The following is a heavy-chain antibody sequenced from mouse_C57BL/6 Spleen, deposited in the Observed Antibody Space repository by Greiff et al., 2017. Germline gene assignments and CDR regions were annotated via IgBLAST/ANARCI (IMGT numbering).Heavy chain of an antibody. CDR2: IDPSGSYT. V-gene: IGHV1-50*01. J-gene: IGHJ2*01. CDR3: ARGNYLDY. Sequence: QVQLQQPGAELVKPGASVKLSCKASGYTFTSYWMQWVKQRPGQGLEWIGEIDPSGSYTNYNQKFKGKATLTVDTSSRTAYMQLSSLASEDSAVYYCARGNYLDYWGQGTTLTVSS. CDR1: GYTFTSYW.